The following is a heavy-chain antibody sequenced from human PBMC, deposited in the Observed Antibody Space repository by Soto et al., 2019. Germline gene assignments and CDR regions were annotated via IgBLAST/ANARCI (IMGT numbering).Heavy chain of an antibody. D-gene: IGHD6-19*01. CDR3: ARGLKYSSGRKCYAFDI. Sequence: SETLSLTCAVYGGSFSGYYWSWIRQPPGKGLEWIGEINHSGSTNYNPSLKSRVTISVDTSKNQFSLKLSSVTAADTAVYYCARGLKYSSGRKCYAFDIWGQGTMVTVSS. V-gene: IGHV4-34*01. CDR1: GGSFSGYY. J-gene: IGHJ3*02. CDR2: INHSGST.